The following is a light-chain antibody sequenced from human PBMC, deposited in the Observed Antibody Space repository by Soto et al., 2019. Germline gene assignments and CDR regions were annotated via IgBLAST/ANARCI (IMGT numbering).Light chain of an antibody. CDR1: SSDVGGHDS. J-gene: IGLJ1*01. Sequence: SAVTQPRSACGSPGQSVTISCTGTSSDVGGHDSVSWYQQHPGKAPKLMIYDVSNRPSGVPDRFSASKSGNTASLTVSGLQAEDEADYYWSSFGGTLAFFGTGTKATVL. CDR2: DVS. V-gene: IGLV2-8*01. CDR3: SSFGGTLAF.